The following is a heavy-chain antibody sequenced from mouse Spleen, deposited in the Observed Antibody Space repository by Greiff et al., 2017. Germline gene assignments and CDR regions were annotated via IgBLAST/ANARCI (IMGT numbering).Heavy chain of an antibody. J-gene: IGHJ4*01. Sequence: QVQLQQSGAELARPWASVKLSCKASGYTFTSYGISWVKQRTGQGLEWIGEIYPRSGNTYYNEKFKGKATLTADKSSSTAYMELRSLTSEDSAVYFCARHYERNAMDYWGQGTSVTVSS. CDR3: ARHYERNAMDY. V-gene: IGHV1-81*01. D-gene: IGHD2-4*01. CDR1: GYTFTSYG. CDR2: IYPRSGNT.